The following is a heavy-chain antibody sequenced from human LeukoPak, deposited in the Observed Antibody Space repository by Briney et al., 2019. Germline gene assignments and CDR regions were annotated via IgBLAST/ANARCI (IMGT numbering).Heavy chain of an antibody. Sequence: GGSLRLSCAASGFIFIDYAMSWVRQAPGKGLEWVSTISGSVAYTYYADSVKGRFTISRDNSKTTLYLQMNSLSAEDTAVYYCAKDLSPLYYYYGMDVWGQGTTVTVSS. J-gene: IGHJ6*02. CDR1: GFIFIDYA. CDR2: ISGSVAYT. CDR3: AKDLSPLYYYYGMDV. V-gene: IGHV3-23*01.